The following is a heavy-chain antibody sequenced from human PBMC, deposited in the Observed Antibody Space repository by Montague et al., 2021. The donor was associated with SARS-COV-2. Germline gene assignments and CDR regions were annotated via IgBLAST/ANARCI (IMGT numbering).Heavy chain of an antibody. Sequence: SETRSLTCAVYGGSFSGYYWTWIRQSPGKGLEWIAEINHSGITNYNFNPSLRSRVTISVDTSKSQFSLKLSSVTAADTGVYYCARWDHNNALDMWGQGTMVTVSS. V-gene: IGHV4-34*01. CDR3: ARWDHNNALDM. J-gene: IGHJ3*02. CDR2: INHSGIT. D-gene: IGHD1-26*01. CDR1: GGSFSGYY.